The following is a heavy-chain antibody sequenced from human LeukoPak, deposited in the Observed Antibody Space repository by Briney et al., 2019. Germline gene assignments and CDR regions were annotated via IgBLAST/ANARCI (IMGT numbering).Heavy chain of an antibody. V-gene: IGHV3-9*01. CDR3: AKAYSRATLPLGY. Sequence: GGSLRLSCAASGFTFDDYAMHWVRQAPGKGLEWVSGISWNSGSIGYADSVKGRFTISRDNAKNSLYLQMNSLRAEDTALYYCAKAYSRATLPLGYWGQGTLVTVSS. D-gene: IGHD1-26*01. CDR1: GFTFDDYA. CDR2: ISWNSGSI. J-gene: IGHJ4*02.